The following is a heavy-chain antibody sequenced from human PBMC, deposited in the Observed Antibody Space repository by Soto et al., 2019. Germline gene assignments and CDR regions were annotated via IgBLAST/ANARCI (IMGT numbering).Heavy chain of an antibody. CDR1: GGSMNDVTHY. D-gene: IGHD5-18*01. V-gene: IGHV4-39*01. CDR2: TYYTGST. J-gene: IGHJ6*02. Sequence: PSEALSLTCSVSGGSMNDVTHYWAWIRQPPGKGLEWIATTYYTGSTHYNSSLKSRATISVDTSQNQFSLELTSVTAADTAVYHCASARYFGVDVWGHGTTVTVSS. CDR3: ASARYFGVDV.